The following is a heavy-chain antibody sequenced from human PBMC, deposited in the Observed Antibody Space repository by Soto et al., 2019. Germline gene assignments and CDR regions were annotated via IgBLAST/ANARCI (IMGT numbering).Heavy chain of an antibody. D-gene: IGHD2-2*01. CDR3: PRDGRAPAAIDQYYSYYYGMDV. CDR1: GFTFSSYS. CDR2: ISSSSSYI. Sequence: GGSLRLSCAASGFTFSSYSMNWVRQAPGKGLEWVSSISSSSSYIYYADSVKGRFTISRDNAKNSLYLQMNSLRAEDTAVYYGPRDGRAPAAIDQYYSYYYGMDVWGQRTPVTVSS. J-gene: IGHJ6*02. V-gene: IGHV3-21*01.